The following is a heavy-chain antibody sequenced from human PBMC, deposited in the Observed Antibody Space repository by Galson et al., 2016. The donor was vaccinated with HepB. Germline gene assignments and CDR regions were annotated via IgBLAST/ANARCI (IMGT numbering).Heavy chain of an antibody. J-gene: IGHJ4*02. V-gene: IGHV5-10-1*01. CDR2: IDPSDSYT. CDR1: GYSFTSYW. CDR3: ARHRYYYDSSGYYYALGY. D-gene: IGHD3-22*01. Sequence: QSGAEVKKPGESLRISCKGSGYSFTSYWISWVRQMPGKGLEWMGRIDPSDSYTNYSPSFQGHVTISADKSMSTAYLQWSSLKASDTAMYYCARHRYYYDSSGYYYALGYWGQGTLVAASS.